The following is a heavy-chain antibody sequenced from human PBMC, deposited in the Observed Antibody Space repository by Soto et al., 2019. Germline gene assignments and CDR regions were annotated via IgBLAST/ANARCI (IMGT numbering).Heavy chain of an antibody. J-gene: IGHJ4*02. CDR3: AREESGTVAGINY. CDR1: GGTFNTYT. CDR2: IIPLLGIT. D-gene: IGHD6-19*01. Sequence: QVQLGQSGAEVKQPGSSVKVSCKASGGTFNTYTIRWVRQSPGQGLEWMGRIIPLLGITKTAQKFQGRVTLTTDTSTSTAYMELIRLTSDDTAVYYGAREESGTVAGINYWGQGTLVTVSS. V-gene: IGHV1-69*08.